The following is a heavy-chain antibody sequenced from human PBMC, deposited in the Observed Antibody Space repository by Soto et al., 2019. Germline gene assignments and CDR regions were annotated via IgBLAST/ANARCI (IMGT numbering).Heavy chain of an antibody. CDR3: TKDTLRFRLSGGDAAYYGLDV. J-gene: IGHJ6*02. CDR1: GFTFSSFG. D-gene: IGHD4-17*01. V-gene: IGHV3-30*18. Sequence: QGQLVESGGGVVQTGRSLRLSCEASGFTFSSFGMHWVRQAPGKGLEWVAVISYDGSKKYYVDSVKGRFTISRDNCKNTLYMQMNDLRPEDTAVYFCTKDTLRFRLSGGDAAYYGLDVWGQGTTVIVSS. CDR2: ISYDGSKK.